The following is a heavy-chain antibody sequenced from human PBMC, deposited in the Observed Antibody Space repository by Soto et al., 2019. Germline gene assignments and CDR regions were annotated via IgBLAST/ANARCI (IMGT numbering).Heavy chain of an antibody. CDR3: ARVGEMATISGPFDY. V-gene: IGHV4-59*01. CDR1: GGSISSYY. D-gene: IGHD5-12*01. J-gene: IGHJ4*02. CDR2: IYYSGST. Sequence: PSETLSLTCTVSGGSISSYYWSWIRQPPGKGLEWIGYIYYSGSTNYNPSLKSRVTISVDTSKNQFSLKLSSVTAADTAVYYCARVGEMATISGPFDYWGQGTLVTVSS.